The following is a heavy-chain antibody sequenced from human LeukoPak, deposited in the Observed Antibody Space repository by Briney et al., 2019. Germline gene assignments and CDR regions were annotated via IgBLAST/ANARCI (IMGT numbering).Heavy chain of an antibody. V-gene: IGHV4-59*08. J-gene: IGHJ4*02. D-gene: IGHD6-19*01. CDR1: GGSINSHY. CDR3: VRRDPGWNYFDY. CDR2: IFYTGKN. Sequence: SETLSLTCAVSGGSINSHYWGWIRQPPGRGLQWIGDIFYTGKNNYNPSLKSRVTISLDTSKDHLSLHLTSVLAADTAIYYCVRRDPGWNYFDYWGQGILVTVSS.